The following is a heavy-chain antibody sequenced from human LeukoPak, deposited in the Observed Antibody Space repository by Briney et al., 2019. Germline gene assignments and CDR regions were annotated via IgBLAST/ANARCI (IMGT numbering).Heavy chain of an antibody. J-gene: IGHJ4*02. D-gene: IGHD4-17*01. Sequence: SETLSLTCTVSGGSISSSSYYWGWPRQPPGKGLEWIGSIYYSGSTYYNPSLKSRVTISVDTSKNQFSLKLSSVTAADTAVYYCVGRTVRPTGGDYWGQGTLVTVSS. CDR1: GGSISSSSYY. CDR2: IYYSGST. CDR3: VGRTVRPTGGDY. V-gene: IGHV4-39*07.